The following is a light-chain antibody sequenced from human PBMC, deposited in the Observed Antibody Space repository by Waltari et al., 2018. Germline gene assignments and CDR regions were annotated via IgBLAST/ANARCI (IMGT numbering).Light chain of an antibody. CDR2: DVS. J-gene: IGLJ1*01. V-gene: IGLV2-23*02. CDR3: CSYAGSSTYV. Sequence: QSALTQPASVSGSPGQSITISCTGTISDVGGYNYVSWYQQHPGKAPKLIIYDVSKRPSGVSNRFSGSKSGNTASLTISGLQAEDEADYYCCSYAGSSTYVFGTGTKVTVL. CDR1: ISDVGGYNY.